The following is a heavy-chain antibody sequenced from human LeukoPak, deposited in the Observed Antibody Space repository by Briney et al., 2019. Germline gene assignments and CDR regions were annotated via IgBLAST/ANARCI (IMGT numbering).Heavy chain of an antibody. J-gene: IGHJ4*02. CDR2: IFYSGST. D-gene: IGHD6-13*01. CDR3: ARGRYSSSWYLFDY. Sequence: SETLSLTCTVSGVSISSYYWSWIRQPPGKGLEWIGYIFYSGSTNYNPSLKSRVTISADTSKNQFSLKLSSVTAADTAVYYCARGRYSSSWYLFDYWGQGTLVTVSS. V-gene: IGHV4-59*01. CDR1: GVSISSYY.